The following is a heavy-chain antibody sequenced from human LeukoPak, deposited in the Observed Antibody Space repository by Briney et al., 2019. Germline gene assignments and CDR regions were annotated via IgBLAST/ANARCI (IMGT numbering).Heavy chain of an antibody. V-gene: IGHV5-51*01. CDR3: ARLVTTGYYYMDV. Sequence: GESLKISCKGSGYSFTSYWIGWVRRMPGKGLEWMGIFYPGDSDTRYSPSFQGQVTISADKSTSTAYLQWSSLKASDTAMYYCARLVTTGYYYMDVWGKGTTVTVSS. J-gene: IGHJ6*03. CDR2: FYPGDSDT. D-gene: IGHD4-17*01. CDR1: GYSFTSYW.